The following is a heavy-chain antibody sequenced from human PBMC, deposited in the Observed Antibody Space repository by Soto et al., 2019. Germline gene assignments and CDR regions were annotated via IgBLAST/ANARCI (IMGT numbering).Heavy chain of an antibody. Sequence: EVQLVESGGDLVQPGGSLRLSCAVSGFTFSDHYMDWVRQAPGKGLEWVGRIRNIANSYTTDYAASVKGRFTISRDDSKNSLYLQMNSLKTEDTSMYYCARRITGTPPADGGSWCHGTLVTVSA. D-gene: IGHD1-7*01. V-gene: IGHV3-72*01. CDR2: IRNIANSYTT. J-gene: IGHJ5*01. CDR3: ARRITGTPPADGGS. CDR1: GFTFSDHY.